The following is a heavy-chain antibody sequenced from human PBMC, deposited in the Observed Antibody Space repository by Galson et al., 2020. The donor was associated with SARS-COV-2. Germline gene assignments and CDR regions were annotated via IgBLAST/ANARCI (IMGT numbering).Heavy chain of an antibody. J-gene: IGHJ5*02. CDR1: GGSINSSNYY. CDR2: FYYSGST. V-gene: IGHV4-39*01. Sequence: ETSETLSLTCTVSGGSINSSNYYWGWIRQPPGKGLEWIGSFYYSGSTYYNPSLKSRVTISVDTSKNQFSLKLSSLTAADTALYYCARRGAIVVVPVAFVYWIDPWGQGTLVTVSS. D-gene: IGHD2-2*01. CDR3: ARRGAIVVVPVAFVYWIDP.